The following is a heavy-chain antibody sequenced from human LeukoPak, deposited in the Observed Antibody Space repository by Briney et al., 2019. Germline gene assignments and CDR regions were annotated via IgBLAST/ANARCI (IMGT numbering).Heavy chain of an antibody. J-gene: IGHJ3*01. CDR1: GGSISSYY. D-gene: IGHD6-13*01. CDR3: ARISSSNWYNERGAFHV. V-gene: IGHV4-59*01. Sequence: SETLSLTCTVSGGSISSYYWSWVRQPPGKGLEWIGFVYYTGSTNYSPSLKSRVTISVDTSKNQFSLKLRSVTAADTAVYYCARISSSNWYNERGAFHVWGKGTMVTVSS. CDR2: VYYTGST.